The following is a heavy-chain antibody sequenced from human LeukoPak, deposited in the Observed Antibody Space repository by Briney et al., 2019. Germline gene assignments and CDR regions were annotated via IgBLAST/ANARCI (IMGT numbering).Heavy chain of an antibody. D-gene: IGHD3-16*01. J-gene: IGHJ1*01. CDR3: AKDDQRGGFQH. CDR2: ISYDGSNK. V-gene: IGHV3-30*18. Sequence: GGSLRLSCAASGFTFSSYGMHWVRQAPGKGLEWVAVISYDGSNKYYADSVKGRFTISRDNSKTTLYLQMNSLRVEDTAVYYCAKDDQRGGFQHWGQGTLVTVSS. CDR1: GFTFSSYG.